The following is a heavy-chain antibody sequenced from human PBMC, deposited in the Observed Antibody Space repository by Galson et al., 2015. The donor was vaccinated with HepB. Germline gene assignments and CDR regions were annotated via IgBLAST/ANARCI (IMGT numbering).Heavy chain of an antibody. CDR2: ITSSGGKT. J-gene: IGHJ4*02. V-gene: IGHV3-23*01. Sequence: SLRLSCAASGFTFTRYAMTWVSQAPGKGLEWVASITSSGGKTYYTDSVKGRFTISRDNSKNTLFLQLNSLRAEDTAVYYCAKDGIMVANDPYHFHYWGQGTLVTVSS. D-gene: IGHD2-15*01. CDR1: GFTFTRYA. CDR3: AKDGIMVANDPYHFHY.